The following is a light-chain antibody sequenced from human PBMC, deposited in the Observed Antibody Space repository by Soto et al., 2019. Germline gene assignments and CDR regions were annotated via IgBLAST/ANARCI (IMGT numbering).Light chain of an antibody. CDR3: CSYAGTYTQWV. CDR1: SSDVGGYNY. CDR2: DVS. Sequence: QSALTQPRSVSGSPGQSVTISCTGTSSDVGGYNYVSWYQQHPGKAPKLVIYDVSKRPSGVPDRFSGSKSDNTASLTVSGLQAEDEADYSCCSYAGTYTQWVFGGGTKVTVL. J-gene: IGLJ3*02. V-gene: IGLV2-11*01.